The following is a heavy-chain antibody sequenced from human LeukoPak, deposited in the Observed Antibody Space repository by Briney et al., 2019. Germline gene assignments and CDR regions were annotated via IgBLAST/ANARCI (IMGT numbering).Heavy chain of an antibody. CDR3: ARVGYCSGGSCHSFDY. J-gene: IGHJ4*02. V-gene: IGHV1-69*04. CDR1: GGTFSSYA. Sequence: SVKVSCKASGGTFSSYAISWVRQAPGQGLEWMGRIIPILGIANYAQKFQGRVTITADKSTSTAYMELSSLRSEDTAVYYCARVGYCSGGSCHSFDYWGQGTLVTVSS. CDR2: IIPILGIA. D-gene: IGHD2-15*01.